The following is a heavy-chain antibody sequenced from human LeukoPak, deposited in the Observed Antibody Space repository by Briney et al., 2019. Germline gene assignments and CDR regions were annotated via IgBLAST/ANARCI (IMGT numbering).Heavy chain of an antibody. CDR2: IIPIFGTA. J-gene: IGHJ4*02. V-gene: IGHV1-69*13. CDR1: GGTFSSYS. CDR3: ARREVYCSSTICPFDY. D-gene: IGHD2-2*01. Sequence: SVKVSCKASGGTFSSYSINWVRQAPGQGLEWMGGIIPIFGTANYAQKFQGRVTITADESTTTAYMELSSLRSEDTAVYYCARREVYCSSTICPFDYWGQGTLVTVSS.